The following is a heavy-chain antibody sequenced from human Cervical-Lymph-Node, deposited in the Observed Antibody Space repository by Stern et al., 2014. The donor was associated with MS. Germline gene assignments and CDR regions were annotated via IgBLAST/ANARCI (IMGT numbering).Heavy chain of an antibody. Sequence: EVQLVESGGGLVKPGGSLRLSCEASGFTFSFYNMNWVRQAPGEGLEWVSSISINTDYTNYADSVKGRFTVSRDDAKNSLYLQMHSLRAEDTAVYYCARNLNAFDLWGQGTMVTVSS. J-gene: IGHJ3*01. CDR1: GFTFSFYN. V-gene: IGHV3-21*06. CDR3: ARNLNAFDL. CDR2: ISINTDYT.